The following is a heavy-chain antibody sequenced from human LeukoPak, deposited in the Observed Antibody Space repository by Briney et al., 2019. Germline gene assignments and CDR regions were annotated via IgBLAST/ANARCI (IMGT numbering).Heavy chain of an antibody. Sequence: PSETLSLTCTVSGGSISSYYWSWIRQPPGKGLEWIGYIYYSGSTNYNPSLKSRVTISVDTSKNQFSLKLSSVTAADTAVYYCARDLSWNGSGTFDPWGQGTLVTVSS. CDR1: GGSISSYY. V-gene: IGHV4-59*12. D-gene: IGHD3-10*01. CDR2: IYYSGST. CDR3: ARDLSWNGSGTFDP. J-gene: IGHJ5*02.